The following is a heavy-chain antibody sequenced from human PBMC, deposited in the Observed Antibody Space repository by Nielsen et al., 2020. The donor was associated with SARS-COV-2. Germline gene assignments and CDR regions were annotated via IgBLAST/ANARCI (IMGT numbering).Heavy chain of an antibody. Sequence: SLKISCAASGFTFSSYAMHWVRQAPGKGLEWVAVISYDGSNKYYADSVKGRFTISRDNAKNSLYLQMNSLRAEDTAVYYCARVVNVYSSSTPVYYYYYYGMDVWGQGTTVTVSS. CDR2: ISYDGSNK. D-gene: IGHD6-6*01. CDR1: GFTFSSYA. V-gene: IGHV3-30-3*01. J-gene: IGHJ6*02. CDR3: ARVVNVYSSSTPVYYYYYYGMDV.